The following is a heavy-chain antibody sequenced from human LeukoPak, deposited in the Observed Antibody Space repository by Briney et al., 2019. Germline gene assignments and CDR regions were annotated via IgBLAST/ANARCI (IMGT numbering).Heavy chain of an antibody. CDR1: GGSISSGGYY. Sequence: SQTLSLTCTVSGGSISSGGYYWSWIRQHPGKGLEWIGYIYYSGSTNYNPSLKSRVTISLDTSQNQFSLNLSSVTAADTAVYYCARDLRGDYGIYGMDVWGQGTTVTVSS. CDR2: IYYSGST. CDR3: ARDLRGDYGIYGMDV. J-gene: IGHJ6*02. D-gene: IGHD4-17*01. V-gene: IGHV4-31*03.